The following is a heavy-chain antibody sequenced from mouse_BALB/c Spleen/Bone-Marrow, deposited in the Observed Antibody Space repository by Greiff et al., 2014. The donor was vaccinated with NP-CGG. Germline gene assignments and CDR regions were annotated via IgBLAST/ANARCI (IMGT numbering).Heavy chain of an antibody. CDR1: GFNIKDTY. CDR2: IDPANGYT. CDR3: GSKKNYYAMDY. V-gene: IGHV14-3*02. J-gene: IGHJ4*01. Sequence: EVKLVESGAELVKPGASVKLSCTASGFNIKDTYMHWVKQRPEQGLEWIGRIDPANGYTNYAPKFQGKATITADTSSNTAYLQLSSLTSEDTAVYYCGSKKNYYAMDYWGQGTSVTVSS.